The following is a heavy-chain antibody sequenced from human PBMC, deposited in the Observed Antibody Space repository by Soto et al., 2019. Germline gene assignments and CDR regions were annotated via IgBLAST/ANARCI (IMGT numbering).Heavy chain of an antibody. J-gene: IGHJ6*02. CDR3: ARADVYYGSGSYFFSGMDV. Sequence: SETLSLTCNVSGGSISGYYWSWIRQAPGKGLQWIGYIFHSGSTSYNPSLRSRVTISVDTSKNQFSLKLSSVTAADTAVYYCARADVYYGSGSYFFSGMDVWGQGTTVTVSS. CDR2: IFHSGST. D-gene: IGHD3-10*01. V-gene: IGHV4-59*01. CDR1: GGSISGYY.